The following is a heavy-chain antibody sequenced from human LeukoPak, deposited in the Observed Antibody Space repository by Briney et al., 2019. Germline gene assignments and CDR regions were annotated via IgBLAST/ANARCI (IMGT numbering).Heavy chain of an antibody. CDR3: AKDISRYYDSSGYHLDYYYYYGMDV. CDR1: GFTFDDYA. Sequence: GGSLRLSCAASGFTFDDYAMHWARQAPGKGLEWVSGISWNSGSIGYADSVKGRFTISRDNAKNSLYLQMNSLRAEDTALYYCAKDISRYYDSSGYHLDYYYYYGMDVWGQGTTVTVSS. D-gene: IGHD3-22*01. V-gene: IGHV3-9*01. CDR2: ISWNSGSI. J-gene: IGHJ6*02.